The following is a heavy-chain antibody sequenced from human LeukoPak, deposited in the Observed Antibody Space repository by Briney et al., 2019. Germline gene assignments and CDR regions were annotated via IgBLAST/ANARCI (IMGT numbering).Heavy chain of an antibody. Sequence: SETLSLTCTVSGGSLSSGGYYWSWIRQPAGKGLEWIGRIYASGNTNYNPSLKSRVTVSVDTSKNQFSLKLNSVTAADTAMYYCARRPAGTIDYWGQGTLVTVSS. CDR3: ARRPAGTIDY. V-gene: IGHV4-61*02. J-gene: IGHJ4*02. D-gene: IGHD6-19*01. CDR2: IYASGNT. CDR1: GGSLSSGGYY.